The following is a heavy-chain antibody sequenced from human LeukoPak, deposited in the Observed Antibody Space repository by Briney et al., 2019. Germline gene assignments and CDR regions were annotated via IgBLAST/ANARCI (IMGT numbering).Heavy chain of an antibody. J-gene: IGHJ4*02. CDR2: ITTSGGST. D-gene: IGHD6-19*01. CDR1: GFTFSGYA. V-gene: IGHV3-23*01. Sequence: GGSLRLSCAASGFTFSGYAMTWVRQAPGKGLEWVSTITTSGGSTYYADSVKGRFTISRDNSENTLHLQMNSLRAEDTALYYCAKDQLAIAVAGGGVFDYWGQGTLVTVSS. CDR3: AKDQLAIAVAGGGVFDY.